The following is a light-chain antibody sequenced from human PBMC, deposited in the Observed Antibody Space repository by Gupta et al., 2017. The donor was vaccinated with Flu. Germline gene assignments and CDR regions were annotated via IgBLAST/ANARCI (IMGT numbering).Light chain of an antibody. J-gene: IGKJ2*01. Sequence: THSPATRSLPTGERATLSCRASQSVSTYLDWYQKKPCPAPRLLLYDASNRATSIPARCSGSGSGTDFTLLISSLEPEDFAVYYCQKRSNWPPYTFGQGTRLEIK. CDR3: QKRSNWPPYT. V-gene: IGKV3-11*01. CDR1: QSVSTY. CDR2: DAS.